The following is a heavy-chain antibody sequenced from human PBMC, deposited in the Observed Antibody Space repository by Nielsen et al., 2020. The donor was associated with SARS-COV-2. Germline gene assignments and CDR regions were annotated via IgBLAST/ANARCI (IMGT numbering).Heavy chain of an antibody. CDR3: ARGRYSSSWYHIEICGMDV. D-gene: IGHD6-13*01. J-gene: IGHJ6*02. Sequence: ASVKVSCKASGYTFTSYAMHWVRQAPGQGLEWMGIINPSGGSTSYAQKFQGRVTMTRNTSISTAYMELSSLRSEDTAVYYCARGRYSSSWYHIEICGMDVWGQGTTVTVSS. CDR2: INPSGGST. V-gene: IGHV1-46*01. CDR1: GYTFTSYA.